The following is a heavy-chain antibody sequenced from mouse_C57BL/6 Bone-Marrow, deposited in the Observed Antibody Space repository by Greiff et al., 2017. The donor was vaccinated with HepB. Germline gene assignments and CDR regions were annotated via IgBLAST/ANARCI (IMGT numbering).Heavy chain of an antibody. CDR1: GYAFTNYL. CDR2: INPGSGGT. V-gene: IGHV1-54*01. J-gene: IGHJ2*01. CDR3: ARRGRVTTVGAPYYFDY. Sequence: QVQLKQSGAELVRPGTSVKVSCKASGYAFTNYLIEWVKQRPGQGLEWIGVINPGSGGTNYNEKFKGTATLTADKSSSTAYMQLSSLTSEDSAFYFCARRGRVTTVGAPYYFDYWGQGTTLTVSS. D-gene: IGHD1-1*01.